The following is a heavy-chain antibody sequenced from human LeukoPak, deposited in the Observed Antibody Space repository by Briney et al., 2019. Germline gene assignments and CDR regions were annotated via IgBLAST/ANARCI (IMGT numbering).Heavy chain of an antibody. CDR2: IYYSGST. CDR1: GGSVSSYY. Sequence: SETLSLTCTVSGGSVSSYYWSWIRRPPGKGLEWIGYIYYSGSTNYNPSLKSRVTISVDTSKNQFSLKLSSVTAADTAVYYCARSPTYDYIWGSYLYYFDYWGQGTLVTVSS. D-gene: IGHD3-16*02. J-gene: IGHJ4*02. V-gene: IGHV4-59*02. CDR3: ARSPTYDYIWGSYLYYFDY.